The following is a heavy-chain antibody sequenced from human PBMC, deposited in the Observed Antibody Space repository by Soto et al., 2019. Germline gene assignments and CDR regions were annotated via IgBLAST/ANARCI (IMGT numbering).Heavy chain of an antibody. D-gene: IGHD3-3*01. Sequence: SETLSLTCTVSGGSISSSSYYWGWIRQPPGKGLEWIGSIYYSGSTYYNPSLKSRVTISVDTSKNQFSLKLSSVTAADTAVYYCARNEGVLRFLEWGFDPWGQGTLVTVSS. V-gene: IGHV4-39*01. J-gene: IGHJ5*02. CDR2: IYYSGST. CDR1: GGSISSSSYY. CDR3: ARNEGVLRFLEWGFDP.